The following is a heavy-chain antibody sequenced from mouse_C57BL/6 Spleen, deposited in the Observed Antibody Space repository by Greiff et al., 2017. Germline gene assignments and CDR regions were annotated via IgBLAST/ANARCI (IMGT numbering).Heavy chain of an antibody. CDR2: IDPETGGT. Sequence: VKLMESGAELVRPGASVTLSCKASGYTFTDYEMHWVKQTPVHGLEWIGAIDPETGGTAYNQKFKGKAILTADKSSSTAYMELRSLTSEDSAVYYCTYYDYSWFAYWGQGTLVTVSA. CDR3: TYYDYSWFAY. CDR1: GYTFTDYE. D-gene: IGHD2-4*01. V-gene: IGHV1-15*01. J-gene: IGHJ3*01.